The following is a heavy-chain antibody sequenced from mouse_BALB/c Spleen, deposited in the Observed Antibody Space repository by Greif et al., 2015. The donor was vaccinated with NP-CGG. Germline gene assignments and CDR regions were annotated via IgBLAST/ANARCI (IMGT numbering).Heavy chain of an antibody. CDR1: GFNIKDCY. Sequence: EVQLQQSGAELVRSGASVKLSCTASGFNIKDCYMHWVKQRPEQGLEWIGWIDPENGDTEYAPKFQGKATMTADTSSNTAYLQLSSLTSEDTAVYYCNADAQRDAMDYWGQGTSVTVSS. CDR3: NADAQRDAMDY. J-gene: IGHJ4*01. CDR2: IDPENGDT. V-gene: IGHV14-4*02.